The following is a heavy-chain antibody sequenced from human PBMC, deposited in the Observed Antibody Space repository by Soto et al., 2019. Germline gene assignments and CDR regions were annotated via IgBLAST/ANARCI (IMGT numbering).Heavy chain of an antibody. Sequence: GGSLRLSCAASGFTFSSYSMNWVRQAPGKGLEWVSSISSSSSYIYYADSVKGRFTISRDNAKNSLYLQMNSLRAEDTAVYYCARGRVYCTNGVCYTDNAFDIWGQGTMVTVSS. J-gene: IGHJ3*02. V-gene: IGHV3-21*01. CDR3: ARGRVYCTNGVCYTDNAFDI. CDR2: ISSSSSYI. D-gene: IGHD2-8*01. CDR1: GFTFSSYS.